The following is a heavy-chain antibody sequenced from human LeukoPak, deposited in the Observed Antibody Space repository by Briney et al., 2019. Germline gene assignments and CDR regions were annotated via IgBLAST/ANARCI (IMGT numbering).Heavy chain of an antibody. CDR1: GFTFSSYA. J-gene: IGHJ4*02. Sequence: GKSLRLSCAASGFTFSSYAMHWVRQAPGKGLEWVAVIWYDGSHEYYADSVKGRFTISRDNSKNTVYLQMNSLRAEDTAVYYCARTYRSGWYYFDHWGQGTLVTVSS. D-gene: IGHD6-19*01. V-gene: IGHV3-33*08. CDR3: ARTYRSGWYYFDH. CDR2: IWYDGSHE.